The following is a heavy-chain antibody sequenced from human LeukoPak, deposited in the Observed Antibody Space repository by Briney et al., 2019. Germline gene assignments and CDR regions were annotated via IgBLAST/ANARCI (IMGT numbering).Heavy chain of an antibody. D-gene: IGHD5-24*01. J-gene: IGHJ3*02. CDR3: ARDLGERWLQSHAFDI. CDR2: ICGSVSGSGDCT. CDR1: GFSFGSYA. V-gene: IGHV3-23*01. Sequence: GGSLRLSCAASGFSFGSYAMSWVRQAAGKGLEWVSEICGSVSGSGDCTHYADSVKGRFTISRDNSKNTLYLQMNSLRAEDTAVYYCARDLGERWLQSHAFDIWGQGTMVTVSS.